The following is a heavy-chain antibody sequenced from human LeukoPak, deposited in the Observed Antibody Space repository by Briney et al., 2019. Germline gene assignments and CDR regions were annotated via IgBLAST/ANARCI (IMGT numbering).Heavy chain of an antibody. CDR2: ISDSGGST. J-gene: IGHJ4*02. V-gene: IGHV3-23*01. Sequence: GGSLTLSCAASGFTFSSYAMSWVRQAPGQGLDWVSAISDSGGSTYYADSVKGRLTISRDNSKNTLYLQMNSLRAEDTAVYYCAMQDIGSRAWYDWGQGTLVTVSS. D-gene: IGHD6-19*01. CDR3: AMQDIGSRAWYD. CDR1: GFTFSSYA.